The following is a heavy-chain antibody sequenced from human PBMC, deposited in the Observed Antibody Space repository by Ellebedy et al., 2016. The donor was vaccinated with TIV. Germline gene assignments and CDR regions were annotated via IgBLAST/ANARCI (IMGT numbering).Heavy chain of an antibody. CDR1: EFTFSSYS. CDR3: VRRNDVRGGHYYYGMDV. V-gene: IGHV3-23*01. Sequence: PGGSLRLSCAASEFTFSSYSLGWVPQAPGKGLEWVASISGPGDDTYYADPVKGRFIISRDNSKNTLFLQMNSLRAEDTAVYYCVRRNDVRGGHYYYGMDVWGQGTTVTVSS. D-gene: IGHD3-16*01. CDR2: ISGPGDDT. J-gene: IGHJ6*02.